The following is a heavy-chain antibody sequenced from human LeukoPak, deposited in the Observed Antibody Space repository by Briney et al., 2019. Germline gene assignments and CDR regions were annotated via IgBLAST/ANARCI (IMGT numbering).Heavy chain of an antibody. J-gene: IGHJ4*02. Sequence: SETLSLTCTVSGGSVSNYYWSWIRQSPGKGLEWIGYIYYTETSYNPSLKSRVTISADTSKNQFSLKLYSVTAADTAVYYCATRKLGNDYWGQGTLVTVSP. CDR1: GGSVSNYY. CDR2: IYYTET. CDR3: ATRKLGNDY. V-gene: IGHV4-59*02. D-gene: IGHD7-27*01.